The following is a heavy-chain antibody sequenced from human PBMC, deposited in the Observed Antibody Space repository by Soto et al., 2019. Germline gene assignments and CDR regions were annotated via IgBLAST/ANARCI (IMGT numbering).Heavy chain of an antibody. Sequence: ETLSLTCTVSGGSISSSSYYWGWIRQPPGKGLEWIGSIYYSGSTYYNPSLKSRVTISVDTSKNQFSLKLSSVTAADTAVYYCAREFPHIQRYFDWSRFDPWGQGTLVTVSS. CDR2: IYYSGST. D-gene: IGHD3-9*01. CDR1: GGSISSSSYY. J-gene: IGHJ5*02. CDR3: AREFPHIQRYFDWSRFDP. V-gene: IGHV4-39*02.